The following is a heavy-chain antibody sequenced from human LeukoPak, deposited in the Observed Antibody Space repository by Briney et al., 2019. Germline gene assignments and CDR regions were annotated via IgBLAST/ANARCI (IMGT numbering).Heavy chain of an antibody. V-gene: IGHV5-51*01. Sequence: GESLKISCKGSGYSFSSHWIAWVRQMPGKGLEWMGVIYPGDSDTTYSPSFQGQVTISFDKSISTAYLQWGSVRASVTAMYYCARQWGRGSGSYLAYWGQGTVVTVSS. J-gene: IGHJ4*02. CDR2: IYPGDSDT. CDR1: GYSFSSHW. CDR3: ARQWGRGSGSYLAY. D-gene: IGHD3-10*01.